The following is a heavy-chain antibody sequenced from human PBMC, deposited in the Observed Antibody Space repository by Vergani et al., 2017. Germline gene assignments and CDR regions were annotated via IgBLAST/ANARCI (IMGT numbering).Heavy chain of an antibody. CDR1: GDPIISRSYY. D-gene: IGHD3-16*01. CDR3: ASGKYYSDSTSHFRGRYFDV. V-gene: IGHV4-39*01. Sequence: QMQLQESGPGLVKASETLSLTCTVSGDPIISRSYYWGWLRQPPGKGLEWIGSIYNSGNGDSSSSLKSLVTISADTSKNQFSLRLTSVTAADTAVYYCASGKYYSDSTSHFRGRYFDVWGRGTLVTVPS. J-gene: IGHJ2*01. CDR2: IYNSGNG.